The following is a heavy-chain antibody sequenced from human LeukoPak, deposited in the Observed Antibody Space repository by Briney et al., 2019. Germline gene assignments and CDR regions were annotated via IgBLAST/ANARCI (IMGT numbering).Heavy chain of an antibody. D-gene: IGHD3-9*01. CDR2: INHSGST. J-gene: IGHJ6*02. CDR3: VLTRNYYGMDV. Sequence: SETLSLTCAVYGGSFSGYYWSWIRQPPGKGLEWIGEINHSGSTNYNPSLKSRVTISVDTSKNQFSPKLSSVTAADTAVYYCVLTRNYYGMDVWGQGTTVTVSS. V-gene: IGHV4-34*01. CDR1: GGSFSGYY.